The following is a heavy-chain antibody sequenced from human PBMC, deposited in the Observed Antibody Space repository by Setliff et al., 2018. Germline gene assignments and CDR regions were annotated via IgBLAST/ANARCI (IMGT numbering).Heavy chain of an antibody. CDR1: GYTLTTYL. D-gene: IGHD3-10*01. J-gene: IGHJ6*03. V-gene: IGHV7-4-1*02. CDR2: INTRTGEP. CDR3: ARASRFGTISYRGDYYMDV. Sequence: ASVKVSCKASGYTLTTYLMNWVRQAPGQGLEWMGYINTRTGEPMYAQGFTGRFVFSLDPSVSTAYLEISSLKAEDTAVYYCARASRFGTISYRGDYYMDVWGKGTTVTVSS.